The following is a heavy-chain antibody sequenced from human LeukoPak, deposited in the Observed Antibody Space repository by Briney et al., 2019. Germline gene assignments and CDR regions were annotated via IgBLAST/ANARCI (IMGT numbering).Heavy chain of an antibody. Sequence: GESLRLSCAASGFTFSSFAMSWVRQAPGKGLEWVSAISGSGGSTYYADSVKGRFTISRDNSKNTLYLQMNSLRAEDTAVYYCAKLGSYDSSGYYLDAFDIWGQGTMVTVSS. CDR1: GFTFSSFA. J-gene: IGHJ3*02. CDR3: AKLGSYDSSGYYLDAFDI. CDR2: ISGSGGST. D-gene: IGHD3-22*01. V-gene: IGHV3-23*01.